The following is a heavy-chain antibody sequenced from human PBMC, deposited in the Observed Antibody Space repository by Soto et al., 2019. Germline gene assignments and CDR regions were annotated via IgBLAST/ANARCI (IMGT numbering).Heavy chain of an antibody. CDR1: GYTFTSYG. CDR3: ARGVYGDPLDY. J-gene: IGHJ4*02. D-gene: IGHD4-17*01. V-gene: IGHV1-3*01. Sequence: ASVKVSCKASGYTFTSYGISWVRQAPGQRLEWMGWINAGNGNTKYSQNFQGRVTIITDTSANTVYMDLSSLTSDDTALYYCARGVYGDPLDYWGQGTLVTVSS. CDR2: INAGNGNT.